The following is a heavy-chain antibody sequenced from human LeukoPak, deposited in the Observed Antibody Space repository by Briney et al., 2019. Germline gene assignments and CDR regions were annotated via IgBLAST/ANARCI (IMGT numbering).Heavy chain of an antibody. CDR3: ARVGRGDYTWGSYSFDY. D-gene: IGHD3-16*01. CDR2: ISYSGGT. Sequence: PSETLSLTCTVSGGSINNYYWSWIRQPPGKGLEWIGYISYSGGTNYSPSLKSRVTVSVDTSKNQFSLKLSSVTAADAAVYYCARVGRGDYTWGSYSFDYWGQGTLVTVSS. V-gene: IGHV4-59*12. CDR1: GGSINNYY. J-gene: IGHJ4*02.